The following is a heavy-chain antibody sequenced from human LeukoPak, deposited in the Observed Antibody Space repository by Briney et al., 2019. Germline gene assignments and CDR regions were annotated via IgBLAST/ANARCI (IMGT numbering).Heavy chain of an antibody. CDR1: GHTHSSNY. V-gene: IGHV3-53*01. D-gene: IGHD3/OR15-3a*01. CDR2: IYSEGST. Sequence: GGSLRLSRVVNGHTHSSNYMSWVRQAPGKGPEGVSVIYSEGSTYYVDSVKGRLTISRDNCQSTLHLQMNSLRAEDTALDYCARGARLVGGLYYFDSWGQGGLVTVS. CDR3: ARGARLVGGLYYFDS. J-gene: IGHJ4*02.